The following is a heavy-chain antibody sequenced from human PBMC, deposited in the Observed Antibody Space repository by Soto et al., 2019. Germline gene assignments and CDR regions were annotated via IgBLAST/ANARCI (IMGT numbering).Heavy chain of an antibody. CDR3: ARGLKYKYGMDA. J-gene: IGHJ6*02. V-gene: IGHV3-74*01. CDR2: LNSDGSSG. CDR1: GFTFNDYW. D-gene: IGHD1-20*01. Sequence: EVQLVESGGGLVQPGGSLRLSCVASGFTFNDYWMHWVRQAPGKGLVWVSRLNSDGSSGYYGDSMKGRFTISRDNAKNTLYLQINSLRDEDTAVYYCARGLKYKYGMDAWGQGTTVTVSS.